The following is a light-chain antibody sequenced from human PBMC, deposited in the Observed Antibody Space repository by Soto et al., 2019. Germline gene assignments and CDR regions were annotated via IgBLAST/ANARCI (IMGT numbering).Light chain of an antibody. CDR3: AAWDDSLSGVV. Sequence: QSVLTQPPSASGTPGQRVTISCSGSISNIGSNFIYWYQQLPGTAPKLLIYRNNERLSGVPDRFSGSKSGTSASLAISGLRSEDEADYHCAAWDDSLSGVVFGGGTKVTVL. J-gene: IGLJ2*01. CDR1: ISNIGSNF. V-gene: IGLV1-47*01. CDR2: RNN.